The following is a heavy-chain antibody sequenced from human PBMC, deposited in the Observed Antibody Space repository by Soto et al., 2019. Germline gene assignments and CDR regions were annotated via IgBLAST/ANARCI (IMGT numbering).Heavy chain of an antibody. V-gene: IGHV3-23*01. Sequence: GGSLRLSCAASGFTFISYAMSWGRQAPGKGLEWVSVISGSGVSTYYADSVKGRFTISRDKSKNKLYLQMNSLRAEDTAVYFCAKDMEMTGSCTNGLCWTLDYWGPGTLVTVSS. J-gene: IGHJ4*02. CDR3: AKDMEMTGSCTNGLCWTLDY. CDR2: ISGSGVST. CDR1: GFTFISYA. D-gene: IGHD2-8*01.